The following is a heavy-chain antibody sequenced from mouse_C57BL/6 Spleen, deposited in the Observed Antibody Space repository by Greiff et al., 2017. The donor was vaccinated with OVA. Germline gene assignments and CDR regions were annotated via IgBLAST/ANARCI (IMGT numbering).Heavy chain of an antibody. V-gene: IGHV5-16*01. CDR2: INYDGSST. J-gene: IGHJ1*03. D-gene: IGHD1-1*01. CDR3: ARDIDYGSSYWYFDV. Sequence: EVKLVESEGGLVQPGSSMKLSCTASGFTFSDYYMAWVRQVPEKGLEWVANINYDGSSTYYLDSLKSRFIISRDNAKNILYLQMSSLKSEDTATYYCARDIDYGSSYWYFDVWGTGTTVTVSS. CDR1: GFTFSDYY.